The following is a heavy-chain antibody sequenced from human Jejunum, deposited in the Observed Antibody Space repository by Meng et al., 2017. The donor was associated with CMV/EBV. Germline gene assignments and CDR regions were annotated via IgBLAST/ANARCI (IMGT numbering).Heavy chain of an antibody. CDR3: ARGAMSFES. J-gene: IGHJ5*01. CDR2: IYSGGDKT. CDR1: GISVTTNY. V-gene: IGHV3-66*01. Sequence: QRVGCGGGLCPPGGSLRLSCAVPGISVTTNYMTWVRQTPGKGLEWVSVIYSGGDKTYYADSVKGRFTISRDSSRNTLYLQMTSLRAGDTALYYCARGAMSFESWGQGTLVTVSS.